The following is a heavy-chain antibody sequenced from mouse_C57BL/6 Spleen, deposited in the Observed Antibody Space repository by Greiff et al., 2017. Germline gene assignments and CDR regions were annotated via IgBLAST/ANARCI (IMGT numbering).Heavy chain of an antibody. CDR2: ISDGGSYT. V-gene: IGHV5-4*01. J-gene: IGHJ3*01. CDR3: AREGSTMITTGRAWFAY. D-gene: IGHD2-4*01. CDR1: GFTFSSYA. Sequence: EVKLMESGGGLVKPGGSLKLSCAASGFTFSSYAMSWVRQTPEKRLEWVATISDGGSYTYYPDNVKGRFTISRDNAKNNLYLQMSHLKSEDTAMYYCAREGSTMITTGRAWFAYWGQGTLVTVSA.